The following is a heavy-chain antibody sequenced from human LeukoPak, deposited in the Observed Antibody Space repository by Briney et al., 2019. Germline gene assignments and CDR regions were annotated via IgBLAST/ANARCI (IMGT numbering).Heavy chain of an antibody. CDR3: ARLDYDILPRWFDP. D-gene: IGHD3-9*01. CDR1: GGSISSYY. CDR2: IYYSGST. Sequence: SETLSLTCTVSGGSISSYYWSWIRQPPGKGLEWIGYIYYSGSTNYSPSLKSRVTISVDTSKNQFSLKLSSVTAADTAVYYCARLDYDILPRWFDPWGQGTLVTVSS. V-gene: IGHV4-59*01. J-gene: IGHJ5*02.